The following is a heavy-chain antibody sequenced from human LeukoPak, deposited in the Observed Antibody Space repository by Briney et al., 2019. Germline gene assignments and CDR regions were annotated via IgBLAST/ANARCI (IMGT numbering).Heavy chain of an antibody. Sequence: SQTLSLTCAVSGGSISSGGYSWSWIRQPAGKGLEWIGYIYHSGSTYYNPSLKSRVTISVDRSKNQFSLKLSSVTAADTAVYYCARVYGSGRRSGGNWLDPWGQGTLVTVSS. CDR1: GGSISSGGYS. CDR3: ARVYGSGRRSGGNWLDP. D-gene: IGHD3-10*01. J-gene: IGHJ5*02. CDR2: IYHSGST. V-gene: IGHV4-30-2*01.